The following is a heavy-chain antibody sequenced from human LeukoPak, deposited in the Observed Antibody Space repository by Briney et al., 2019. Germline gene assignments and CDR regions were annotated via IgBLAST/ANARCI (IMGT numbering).Heavy chain of an antibody. D-gene: IGHD5-18*01. V-gene: IGHV3-23*01. Sequence: GGSLRLSCAASGFTFSSYAMSWVRQAPGKGLEWVSSISGSDGSTDYAVSVKGRFTISRDNSKNTLYLQMNSLRAEDTAVYYCAKTLGYNYGYVENWGQGTLVTVSS. CDR2: ISGSDGST. J-gene: IGHJ4*02. CDR3: AKTLGYNYGYVEN. CDR1: GFTFSSYA.